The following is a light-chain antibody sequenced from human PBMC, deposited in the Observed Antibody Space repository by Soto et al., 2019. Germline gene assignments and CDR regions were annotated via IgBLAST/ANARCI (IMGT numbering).Light chain of an antibody. CDR2: TAS. CDR1: RSIRTY. CDR3: QQSYNTPLT. J-gene: IGKJ5*01. V-gene: IGKV1-39*01. Sequence: DIQMTQSPSSLSASVGDRVTITCRASRSIRTYVNWYPQKPGQAPNLLIYTASILQSGVPSRFSGWGSGTEFTLTITSLQPEDFATYYCQQSYNTPLTFGQGTRLDIK.